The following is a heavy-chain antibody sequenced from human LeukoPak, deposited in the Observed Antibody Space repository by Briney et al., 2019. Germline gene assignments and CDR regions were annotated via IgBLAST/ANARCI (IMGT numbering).Heavy chain of an antibody. J-gene: IGHJ6*03. CDR3: ASSTETNVYSSSWYGSRPLGFAYYYYMDV. Sequence: KTSETLSLTCTVSGGSISSGSYYWSWIRQPAGKGLEWIGRIYTSGSTNYNPSLKSRVTISVDTSKNQFSLRLNSVTAADTAVYYCASSTETNVYSSSWYGSRPLGFAYYYYMDVWGKGTTVTVSS. CDR1: GGSISSGSYY. CDR2: IYTSGST. V-gene: IGHV4-61*02. D-gene: IGHD6-19*01.